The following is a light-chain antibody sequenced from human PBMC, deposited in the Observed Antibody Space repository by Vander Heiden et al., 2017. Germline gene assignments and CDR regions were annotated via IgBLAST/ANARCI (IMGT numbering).Light chain of an antibody. CDR3: QQYNNWPPYT. CDR2: GAS. V-gene: IGKV3-15*01. Sequence: EIVMTQSPATLSVSPGERATLSCRASQSGSSNLAWYQQKPGQAPRLLIYGASTRATGIPARFSGSGSGRAFTLTISSLQSEDFAVYYCQQYNNWPPYTFGQGTKLEIK. CDR1: QSGSSN. J-gene: IGKJ2*01.